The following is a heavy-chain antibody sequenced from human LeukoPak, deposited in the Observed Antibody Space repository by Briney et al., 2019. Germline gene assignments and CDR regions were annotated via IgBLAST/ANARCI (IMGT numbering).Heavy chain of an antibody. D-gene: IGHD1-26*01. CDR3: ARDGQVVGATKPNFFDY. CDR1: GFTFSSYA. Sequence: GGSLRLSCAASGFTFSSYAMSWVRQAPGKGLEWVSAISGSGGSTYYADSVKGRFTISRDNSKNTLYLQMNSLRAEDTAVYYCARDGQVVGATKPNFFDYWGQGTLVTVSS. CDR2: ISGSGGST. V-gene: IGHV3-23*01. J-gene: IGHJ4*02.